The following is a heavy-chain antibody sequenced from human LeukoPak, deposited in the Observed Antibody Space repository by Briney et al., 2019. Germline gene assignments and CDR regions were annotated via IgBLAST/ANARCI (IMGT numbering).Heavy chain of an antibody. CDR2: IYHTGST. CDR3: ASRKLGNDY. CDR1: GGSISGYY. V-gene: IGHV4-59*01. Sequence: YPSETLSLTCTVSGGSISGYYWSWIRQPPGKGLGWIGYIYHTGSTSYSPSLKSRVTISADTSQNQFSLKLSSVTAADTAVYYCASRKLGNDYWGQGTLVTVSS. J-gene: IGHJ4*02. D-gene: IGHD7-27*01.